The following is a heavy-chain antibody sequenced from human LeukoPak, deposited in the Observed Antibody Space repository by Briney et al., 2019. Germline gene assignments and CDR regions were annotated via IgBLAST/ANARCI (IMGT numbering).Heavy chain of an antibody. J-gene: IGHJ6*03. D-gene: IGHD2-15*01. CDR3: ARGYCSGGSCYSYYYYNYMDV. V-gene: IGHV4-39*01. Sequence: SETLSLTCTVSGGSISSSSYYWGWIRQPPGKGLEWIGSIYYSGSTYYNPSLKSRVTISIDTSKNQISLRLTSVTAADTAMYYCARGYCSGGSCYSYYYYNYMDVWGKGTTVTVSS. CDR2: IYYSGST. CDR1: GGSISSSSYY.